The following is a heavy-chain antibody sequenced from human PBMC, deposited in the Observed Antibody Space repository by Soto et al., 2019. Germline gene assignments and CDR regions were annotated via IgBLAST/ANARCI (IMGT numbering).Heavy chain of an antibody. CDR2: IYSGGST. CDR1: GFTVSSNY. D-gene: IGHD2-2*01. CDR3: ARDQAIGPYYYGMDV. Sequence: EVQLVETGGGLIQPGGSLRLSCAASGFTVSSNYMSWVRQAPGKGLEWVSVIYSGGSTYYADSVKGRFTISRDNSKNTLYLQMNSLRAEDTAVYYCARDQAIGPYYYGMDVWGQGTTVTVSS. V-gene: IGHV3-53*02. J-gene: IGHJ6*02.